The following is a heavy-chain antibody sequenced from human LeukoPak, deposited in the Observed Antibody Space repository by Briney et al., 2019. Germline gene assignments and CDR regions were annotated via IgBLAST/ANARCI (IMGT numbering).Heavy chain of an antibody. CDR1: GGSISSGDYY. J-gene: IGHJ4*02. CDR3: ARARGGFAVVPAAIGL. Sequence: PSETLSLTCTVSGGSISSGDYYWSWIRQPPGKGLGWIGYIYYSGSTYYNPSLKSRVTISVDTSKNQFSLKLSSVTAADTAVYYCARARGGFAVVPAAIGLWGQGTLVTVSS. CDR2: IYYSGST. V-gene: IGHV4-30-4*01. D-gene: IGHD2-2*02.